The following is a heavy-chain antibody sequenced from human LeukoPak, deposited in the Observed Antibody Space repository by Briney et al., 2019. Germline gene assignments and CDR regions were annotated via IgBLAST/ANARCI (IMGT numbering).Heavy chain of an antibody. J-gene: IGHJ6*02. Sequence: GASVKVFCKASGYTFTSYGISWVRQAPGQGLEWMGWISAYNGNTNYAQKLQGRVTMTTDTSTSTAYMELRSLRSDDTAVYYCARDRVTAMARYYYYGMDVWGQGTTVTVSS. D-gene: IGHD5-18*01. V-gene: IGHV1-18*01. CDR2: ISAYNGNT. CDR3: ARDRVTAMARYYYYGMDV. CDR1: GYTFTSYG.